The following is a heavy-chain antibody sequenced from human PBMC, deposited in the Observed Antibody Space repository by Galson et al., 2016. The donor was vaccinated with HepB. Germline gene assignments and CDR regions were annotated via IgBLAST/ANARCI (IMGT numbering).Heavy chain of an antibody. Sequence: QSGAEVKKPGESLKISCKTSGFDFTNYWITWVRQLPGKGLERIGRIDPADSFTNYSPSFRGRVTISVDSSISTAYLQWSSLSASDTAIYYCARRRRPTGPDYWGPGTLVTVSS. D-gene: IGHD4-17*01. CDR1: GFDFTNYW. V-gene: IGHV5-10-1*01. CDR2: IDPADSFT. CDR3: ARRRRPTGPDY. J-gene: IGHJ4*02.